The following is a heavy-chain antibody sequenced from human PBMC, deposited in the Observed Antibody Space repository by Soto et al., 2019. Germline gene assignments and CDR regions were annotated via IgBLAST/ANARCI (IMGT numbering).Heavy chain of an antibody. CDR1: GFTFSSYW. J-gene: IGHJ3*02. CDR3: ARNLTLDYGDFYDAFDI. V-gene: IGHV3-7*01. D-gene: IGHD4-17*01. Sequence: GGSLRLSCAASGFTFSSYWMSWVRQAPGKGLEWVANIKQDGSEKYYVDSVKGRFTISRDNAKNSLYLQMNSLRAEDTAVYYCARNLTLDYGDFYDAFDIWGQGTMVTVSS. CDR2: IKQDGSEK.